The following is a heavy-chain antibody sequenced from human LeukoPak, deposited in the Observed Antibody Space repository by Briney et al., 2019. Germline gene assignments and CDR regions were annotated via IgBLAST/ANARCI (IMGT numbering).Heavy chain of an antibody. CDR1: GASISSYY. CDR2: ISNSGST. CDR3: ARRLRPTTNWFDP. Sequence: SETLSLTCSVSGASISSYYWSWMRQPPGKGLEWIGYISNSGSTNYNPSLKSRVTISVDTSKNQFSLKLSSVTAADTAVYYCARRLRPTTNWFDPWGQGTLVTVSS. D-gene: IGHD1-1*01. J-gene: IGHJ5*02. V-gene: IGHV4-59*08.